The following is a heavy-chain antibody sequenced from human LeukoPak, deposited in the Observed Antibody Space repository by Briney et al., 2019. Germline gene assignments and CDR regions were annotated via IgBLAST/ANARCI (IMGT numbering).Heavy chain of an antibody. V-gene: IGHV3-23*01. J-gene: IGHJ4*02. CDR1: GFTLSRYA. Sequence: GGSLRLSCAASGFTLSRYAMSWVREAPGKGQECGSAISGSGGSTYYADSVKGRFTISRDNSKNTLYLQMNSLRAEDRAVYYCARDSPGVGGYSYGTFDYWGQGTLVTVSS. CDR3: ARDSPGVGGYSYGTFDY. D-gene: IGHD5-18*01. CDR2: ISGSGGST.